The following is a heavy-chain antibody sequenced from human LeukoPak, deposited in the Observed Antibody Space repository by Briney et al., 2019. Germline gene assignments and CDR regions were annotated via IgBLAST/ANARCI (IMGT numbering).Heavy chain of an antibody. CDR3: ARAPMVGAFDS. Sequence: ASVKVSCKASGYTFSGYYMHWVRQAPGQGLEWMGWINPNSGGINYAQKFQGRVAMTRDTSVNTAYMELSRLTSGDRAVYYCARAPMVGAFDSWGQGTPVTVSS. V-gene: IGHV1-2*02. J-gene: IGHJ4*02. CDR1: GYTFSGYY. D-gene: IGHD4/OR15-4a*01. CDR2: INPNSGGI.